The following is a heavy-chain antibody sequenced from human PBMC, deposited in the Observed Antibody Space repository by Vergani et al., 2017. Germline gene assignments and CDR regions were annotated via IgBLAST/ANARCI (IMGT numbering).Heavy chain of an antibody. Sequence: EVQLVESGGGLVQPGGSLRLSCAASGFTFSSYWMSWVRQAPGKGLEWVANIKQDGSEKYYVDSVKGRFTISRDNSKNTLYLQMNSLRAEDTAGYYCARDGPFGSSWPRTREGYFDLWGRGTLVTVSS. CDR2: IKQDGSEK. CDR1: GFTFSSYW. J-gene: IGHJ2*01. D-gene: IGHD6-13*01. V-gene: IGHV3-7*01. CDR3: ARDGPFGSSWPRTREGYFDL.